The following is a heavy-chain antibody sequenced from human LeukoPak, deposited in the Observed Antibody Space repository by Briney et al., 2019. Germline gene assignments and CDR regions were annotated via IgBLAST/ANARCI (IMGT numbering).Heavy chain of an antibody. Sequence: SETLSLTCAVYGGSFSGYYWSWLRQPPGKGLECIGEINHSGSTNYNPSLKSRVTISVDTSKNQFSLKLSSVTAADTAVYYCARDPRATAGGPGGYWGQGTLVTVSS. J-gene: IGHJ4*02. CDR1: GGSFSGYY. V-gene: IGHV4-34*01. CDR3: ARDPRATAGGPGGY. CDR2: INHSGST. D-gene: IGHD2-15*01.